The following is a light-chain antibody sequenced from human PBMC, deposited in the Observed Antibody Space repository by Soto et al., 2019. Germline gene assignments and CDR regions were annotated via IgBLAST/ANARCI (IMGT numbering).Light chain of an antibody. J-gene: IGKJ2*01. V-gene: IGKV1-5*01. CDR2: QAS. CDR1: QSIGSW. Sequence: DIQMNQSPSTLSASVGGRVTITCRASQSIGSWLAWYQQKPGKAPNLLIYQASRLESGVPSRLSGSESGTEFTLTISSLQPDDFATYYCQQYDKYPVTFGQGTKVDIK. CDR3: QQYDKYPVT.